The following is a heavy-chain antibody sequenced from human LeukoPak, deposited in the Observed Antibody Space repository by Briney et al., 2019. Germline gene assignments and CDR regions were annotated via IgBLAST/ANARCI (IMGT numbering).Heavy chain of an antibody. J-gene: IGHJ4*02. D-gene: IGHD1-26*01. CDR3: ARDRFSGSFSGFDY. V-gene: IGHV4-4*07. CDR2: IYTSGSS. CDR1: GGSFSPDY. Sequence: SETLSLNCTVSGGSFSPDYWSWIRQPAGQGLEWIRRIYTSGSSNYNPSLKSRATMSVDTSKNQISLKLTSVTAADTAVYYCARDRFSGSFSGFDYWGQGALVTVSS.